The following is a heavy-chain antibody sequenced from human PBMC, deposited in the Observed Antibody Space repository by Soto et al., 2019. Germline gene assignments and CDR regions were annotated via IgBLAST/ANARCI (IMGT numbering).Heavy chain of an antibody. CDR1: GGSFSGYY. CDR2: INHSGST. Sequence: LSLTCAVYGGSFSGYYWSWIRQPPGKGLEWIGEINHSGSTNYNPSLKSRVTISVDTSKNQFSLKLSSVTAADTAVYYCARRTGTSRYYYHGMDVWGQGTTVTVSS. J-gene: IGHJ6*02. D-gene: IGHD1-7*01. CDR3: ARRTGTSRYYYHGMDV. V-gene: IGHV4-34*01.